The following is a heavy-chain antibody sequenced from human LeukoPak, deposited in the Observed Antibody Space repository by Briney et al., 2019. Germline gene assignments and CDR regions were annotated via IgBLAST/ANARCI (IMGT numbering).Heavy chain of an antibody. CDR1: GGSIRSYC. D-gene: IGHD1-26*01. Sequence: SETLSLTCTVSGGSIRSYCWSWIRQPPGKGLEWIGYIYYSGTTNYNPSLKSRVTISVDTSKNQFSLKLSSVTAADTAVYYCARDEGPKGDYFDYWGQGTLVTVSS. J-gene: IGHJ4*02. CDR3: ARDEGPKGDYFDY. CDR2: IYYSGTT. V-gene: IGHV4-59*01.